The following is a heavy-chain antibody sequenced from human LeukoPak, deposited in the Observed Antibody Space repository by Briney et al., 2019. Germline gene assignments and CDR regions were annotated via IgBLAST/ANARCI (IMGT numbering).Heavy chain of an antibody. V-gene: IGHV4-59*12. CDR2: IYYSGST. J-gene: IGHJ4*02. D-gene: IGHD3-22*01. Sequence: SETLSLTCTVSGGSISSYYWSWIRQPPGKGLEWIGYIYYSGSTNYNPSLKSRVTISVDTSKNQFSLKLSSVTAADTAVYYCARGQDDSSGYVYYFDYWGQGTLVTVSS. CDR1: GGSISSYY. CDR3: ARGQDDSSGYVYYFDY.